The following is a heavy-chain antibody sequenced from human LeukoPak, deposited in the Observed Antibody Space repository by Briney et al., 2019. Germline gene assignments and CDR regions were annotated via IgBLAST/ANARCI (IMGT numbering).Heavy chain of an antibody. CDR3: ARGDSDFWSE. J-gene: IGHJ4*02. CDR2: INPNSGGT. D-gene: IGHD3-3*01. V-gene: IGHV1-2*02. CDR1: GYTFTGYY. Sequence: ASVKVSCKASGYTFTGYYMHWVRQAPGQGLEWMGWINPNSGGTNYARKFQGRVTMTRDTSISTAYMELSRLRSDDTAVYYCARGDSDFWSEGGQGTLVTVSS.